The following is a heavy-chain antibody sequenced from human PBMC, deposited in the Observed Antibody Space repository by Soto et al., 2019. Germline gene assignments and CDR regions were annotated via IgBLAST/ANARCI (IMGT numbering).Heavy chain of an antibody. CDR2: IKHSGTT. V-gene: IGHV4-34*01. Sequence: SETLSLTCAVYGGSFSDYYWTWVRQPPGKGLEWIGEIKHSGTTTHNPSLKSRVTMSVDTSKNQFSLNLTSVTAADTAIYYCARGGRLRTPLVYWGPGILVTVS. CDR1: GGSFSDYY. CDR3: ARGGRLRTPLVY. J-gene: IGHJ4*02. D-gene: IGHD5-12*01.